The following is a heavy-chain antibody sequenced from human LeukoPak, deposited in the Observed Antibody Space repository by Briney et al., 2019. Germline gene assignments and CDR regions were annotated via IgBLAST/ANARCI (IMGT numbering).Heavy chain of an antibody. Sequence: HAGGSLRLSCAASGFTFSSYAMHWVRQAPGKGLEWVAVISYDGSNKYYADSVKGRFTISRDNSKNTLYLQMNSLRAEDTAVYYCASPHIAAAKGRSHLPPDGYWGQGTLVTVSS. V-gene: IGHV3-30*01. CDR3: ASPHIAAAKGRSHLPPDGY. CDR2: ISYDGSNK. J-gene: IGHJ4*02. CDR1: GFTFSSYA. D-gene: IGHD6-13*01.